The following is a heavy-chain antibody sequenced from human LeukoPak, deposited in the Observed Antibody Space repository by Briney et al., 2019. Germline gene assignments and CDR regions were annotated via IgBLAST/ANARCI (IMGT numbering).Heavy chain of an antibody. CDR2: ISGTGDNT. Sequence: PGGSLRLSCAASGFIFSSCAMSWVRQAPGKGLEWVAAISGTGDNTYYADSVKGRFTISSDNSKSTLYLQLNSLRAEDTAVYYCAKDRPHYYESSGCYFDYYFDYWGQGTLVTVSS. V-gene: IGHV3-23*01. J-gene: IGHJ4*02. CDR1: GFIFSSCA. CDR3: AKDRPHYYESSGCYFDYYFDY. D-gene: IGHD3-22*01.